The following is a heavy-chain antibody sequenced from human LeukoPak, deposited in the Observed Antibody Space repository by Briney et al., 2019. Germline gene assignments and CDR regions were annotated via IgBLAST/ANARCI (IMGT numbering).Heavy chain of an antibody. CDR1: GFTFSSYA. CDR2: ISYDGSNK. V-gene: IGHV3-30-3*01. Sequence: GRSLRLSCAASGFTFSSYAMHWVRQAPGKGLEWVAVISYDGSNKYYADSVKGRFTISRDNSKNTLYLQMNSVRAEDTAVYYCARERTGFDYWGQGTLVTVSS. CDR3: ARERTGFDY. D-gene: IGHD3/OR15-3a*01. J-gene: IGHJ4*02.